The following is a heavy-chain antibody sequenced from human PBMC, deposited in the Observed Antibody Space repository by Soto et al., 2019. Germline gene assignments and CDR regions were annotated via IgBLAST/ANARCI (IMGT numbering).Heavy chain of an antibody. Sequence: GESLKISCKASGYSFTYYWISWVRQLPGKGLEWMGRIDPSDSYISYSPSFQGHVTMSTDKSNGTAYLQWNRLKASDTAIYYCTRHPSRTTYYALFSGYHPHYGMEVWAQGTTVKVS. CDR2: IDPSDSYI. V-gene: IGHV5-10-1*01. D-gene: IGHD3-9*01. CDR3: TRHPSRTTYYALFSGYHPHYGMEV. J-gene: IGHJ6*02. CDR1: GYSFTYYW.